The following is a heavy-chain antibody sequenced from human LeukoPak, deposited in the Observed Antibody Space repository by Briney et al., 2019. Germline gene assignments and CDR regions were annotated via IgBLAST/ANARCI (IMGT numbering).Heavy chain of an antibody. CDR2: IYTVGNT. V-gene: IGHV3-53*01. CDR1: GFTVTSNY. CDR3: ARESSSYPFYMDV. J-gene: IGHJ6*03. Sequence: PGGSLGLSCAASGFTVTSNYMNWVRQAPGKGLEWVSVIYTVGNTNYADSVKGRSTISRDISKNTLYLQVNSLRAEDTAVYYCARESSSYPFYMDVWGKGTTVIVSS. D-gene: IGHD3-16*02.